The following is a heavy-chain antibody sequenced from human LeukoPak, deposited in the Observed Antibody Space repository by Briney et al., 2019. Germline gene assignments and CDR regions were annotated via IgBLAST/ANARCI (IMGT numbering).Heavy chain of an antibody. J-gene: IGHJ4*02. CDR3: ARDLWDHFDY. CDR2: ISGSGDST. Sequence: GGSLRLSCAASGFTFSSYAMSWFRQAPGKGLEWVSVISGSGDSTYYADSVRGRFTISRDNSKNTLYLQMNSLRAEDTAVYYCARDLWDHFDYWGQGTLVTVSS. D-gene: IGHD2/OR15-2a*01. V-gene: IGHV3-23*01. CDR1: GFTFSSYA.